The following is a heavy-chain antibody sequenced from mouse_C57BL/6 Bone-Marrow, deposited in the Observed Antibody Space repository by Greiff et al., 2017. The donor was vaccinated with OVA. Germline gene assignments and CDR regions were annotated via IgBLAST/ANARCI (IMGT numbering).Heavy chain of an antibody. D-gene: IGHD2-3*01. CDR1: GFSLTSYG. V-gene: IGHV2-4*01. J-gene: IGHJ4*01. CDR3: AKNAGYYRRAMDY. CDR2: VWSGGST. Sequence: VQLKQSGPGLVQPSQSLSITCTVSGFSLTSYGVHWVRQPPGKGLEWLGVVWSGGSTDYNAAFISRLSISKDNSKRQVFFKMNSLQADDTAIYYCAKNAGYYRRAMDYWGQGTSVTVSS.